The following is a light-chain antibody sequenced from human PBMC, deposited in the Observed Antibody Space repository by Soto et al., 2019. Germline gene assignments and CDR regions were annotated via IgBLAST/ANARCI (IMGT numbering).Light chain of an antibody. CDR2: WAS. Sequence: DIVMIQSPDSLAVSLGERATINCKSSQSVLYSSNKKNYLAWYQQKPGQPPKLLIYWASTRESGIPDRFSGSGSGTDLTLTISSLQAEDVAVYYCQQYYTTPPYTFGQGTKLEIK. CDR1: QSVLYSSNKKNY. J-gene: IGKJ2*01. CDR3: QQYYTTPPYT. V-gene: IGKV4-1*01.